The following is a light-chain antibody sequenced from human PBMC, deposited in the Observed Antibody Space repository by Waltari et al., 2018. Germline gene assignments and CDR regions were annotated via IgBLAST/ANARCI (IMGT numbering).Light chain of an antibody. CDR2: GAS. Sequence: EVVLTQPPGTLSLSPGERATLSCRASQSIGRTLTSYQQNPGQSPRLLMYGASIRAAGSPDRFSGSGSGTDFILTITRLEPEDFAVYYCQNYERLPVTFGQGTKVEIK. CDR3: QNYERLPVT. V-gene: IGKV3-20*01. CDR1: QSIGRT. J-gene: IGKJ1*01.